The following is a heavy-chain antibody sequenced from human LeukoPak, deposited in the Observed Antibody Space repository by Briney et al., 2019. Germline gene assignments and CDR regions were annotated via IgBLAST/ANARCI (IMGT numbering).Heavy chain of an antibody. Sequence: SETLSLTCAVYGGSFSGYYWTWIRQSPVKGLEWVGEISSGGRTNDNPSLKSRVSISVDTSKSQFSLNLSSVTAADTAVYYCARVVQRRTTGDIFGRYFDFWGQGSLVTVSS. CDR1: GGSFSGYY. CDR3: ARVVQRRTTGDIFGRYFDF. D-gene: IGHD3-3*02. J-gene: IGHJ4*02. V-gene: IGHV4-34*01. CDR2: ISSGGRT.